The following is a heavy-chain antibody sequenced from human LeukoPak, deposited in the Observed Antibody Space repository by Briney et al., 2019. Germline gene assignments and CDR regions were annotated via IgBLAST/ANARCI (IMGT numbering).Heavy chain of an antibody. CDR2: IYDTGNT. J-gene: IGHJ2*01. D-gene: IGHD3-16*01. Sequence: SETLSLTCRVSNGSISSGYYWSWLRQHPGKGLEWIGYIYDTGNTYSSPSLNSRLKFLVDKSKNEFSLRLTSLTAADTAVYFCARGADPDFGEAYDEPRYWFFDIWGGGTLVTVSS. CDR3: ARGADPDFGEAYDEPRYWFFDI. CDR1: NGSISSGYY. V-gene: IGHV4-31*03.